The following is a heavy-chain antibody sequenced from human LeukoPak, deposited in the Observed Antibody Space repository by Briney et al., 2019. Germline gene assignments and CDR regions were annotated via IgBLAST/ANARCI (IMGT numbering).Heavy chain of an antibody. CDR2: IYYSGST. CDR3: ARGTVVVAATLFDY. D-gene: IGHD2-15*01. Sequence: PSETLSLTCTVSGGSISSYYWSWIRQPPGKGLEWIGHIYYSGSTNYNPSLKSRVTISIDTSKNQFSLKLSSVTAADTAVYYCARGTVVVAATLFDYWGQGTLVTVSS. J-gene: IGHJ4*02. V-gene: IGHV4-59*01. CDR1: GGSISSYY.